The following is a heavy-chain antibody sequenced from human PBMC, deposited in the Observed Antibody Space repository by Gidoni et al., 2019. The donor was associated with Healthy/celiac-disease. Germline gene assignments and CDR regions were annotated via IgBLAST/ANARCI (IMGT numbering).Heavy chain of an antibody. CDR3: ARASIAARPRRGFDYYYYGMDV. D-gene: IGHD6-6*01. CDR1: GGSFSGYY. Sequence: QVQLQQWGAGLLKPSETLSLTCAVYGGSFSGYYWSWIRQHPGKGLEWIGEINQSGSTTYNPPLKSRVTISVDTSKNQFSLKLSSVTAADTAVYYCARASIAARPRRGFDYYYYGMDVWGQGTTVTVSS. V-gene: IGHV4-34*01. J-gene: IGHJ6*02. CDR2: INQSGST.